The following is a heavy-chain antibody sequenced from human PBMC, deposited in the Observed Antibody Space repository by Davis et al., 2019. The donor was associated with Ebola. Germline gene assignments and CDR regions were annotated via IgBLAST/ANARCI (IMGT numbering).Heavy chain of an antibody. J-gene: IGHJ6*02. V-gene: IGHV3-23*01. CDR1: GFTFSSYA. CDR3: ARSPLYCSGGSCYSTYYGMDV. Sequence: GESLRLSCAASGFTFSSYAMSWVRQAPGKGLEWVSAISGSGGSIYYADSVKGRFTISRDNAKNSLYLQMNSLRAEDTAVYYCARSPLYCSGGSCYSTYYGMDVWGQGTTVTVSS. CDR2: ISGSGGSI. D-gene: IGHD2-15*01.